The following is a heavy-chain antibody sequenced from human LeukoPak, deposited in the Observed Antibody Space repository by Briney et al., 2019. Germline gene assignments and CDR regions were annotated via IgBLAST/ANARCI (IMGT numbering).Heavy chain of an antibody. V-gene: IGHV1-8*01. J-gene: IGHJ3*02. CDR3: ARRAYSSDYAFDI. CDR2: MNPNSANT. CDR1: GYTFTSYD. D-gene: IGHD6-19*01. Sequence: ASVKVSCKASGYTFTSYDINWVRQATGQGLEWMGWMNPNSANTGYAQKFQGRVTMTRNTSISTAYMELSSLRSEDTAVYYCARRAYSSDYAFDIWGQGTMVTVSS.